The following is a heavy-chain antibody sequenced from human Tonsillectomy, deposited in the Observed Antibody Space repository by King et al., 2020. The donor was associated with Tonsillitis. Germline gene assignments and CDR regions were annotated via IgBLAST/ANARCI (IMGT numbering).Heavy chain of an antibody. J-gene: IGHJ3*02. CDR2: INHSGST. CDR1: GGSFSGYY. Sequence: VQLQQWGAGLLKPSETLSLTCAVYGGSFSGYYWSWIRQPPGKGLEWIGEINHSGSTNYNPSLKSRVTISVDTSKNQFSLKLSSVTAADTAVYYCASPKLGDAFDIWGQGTMVTVSS. D-gene: IGHD7-27*01. CDR3: ASPKLGDAFDI. V-gene: IGHV4-34*01.